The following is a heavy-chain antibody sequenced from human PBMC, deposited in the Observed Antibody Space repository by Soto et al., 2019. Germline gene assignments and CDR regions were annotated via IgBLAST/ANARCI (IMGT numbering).Heavy chain of an antibody. CDR3: ARRSSGYYFDY. V-gene: IGHV4-59*01. Sequence: SETLSLTCTVSGGSISSYYWSWIRQPPGKGLEWIGYIYYSGSTNYNPSLKSRVTRSVDTSKNQFSLKLSSVTAADTAVYYCARRSSGYYFDYWGQGTLVTVSS. CDR2: IYYSGST. CDR1: GGSISSYY. J-gene: IGHJ4*02. D-gene: IGHD6-19*01.